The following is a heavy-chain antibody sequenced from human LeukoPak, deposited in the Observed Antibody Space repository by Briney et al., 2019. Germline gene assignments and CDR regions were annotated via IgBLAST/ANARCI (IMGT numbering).Heavy chain of an antibody. J-gene: IGHJ4*02. V-gene: IGHV4-59*01. CDR1: GTSISSSY. D-gene: IGHD1-26*01. CDR2: IYYSGST. CDR3: ANTRSGSYYDGPGY. Sequence: PSETLSLTCTFSGTSISSSYWSWIRQPPGRGLEWTAYIYYSGSTNYNPSLKSRVTISVDTSKNQFSLKLSSVTAADTAVYYCANTRSGSYYDGPGYWGQGTLVTVSS.